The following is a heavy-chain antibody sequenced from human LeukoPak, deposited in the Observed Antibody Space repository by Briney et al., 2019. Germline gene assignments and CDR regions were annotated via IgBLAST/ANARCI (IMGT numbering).Heavy chain of an antibody. CDR1: GFTVSSNY. D-gene: IGHD3-22*01. J-gene: IGHJ2*01. CDR3: ARDPPYDSSGYPYWYFDL. CDR2: IYSGGST. V-gene: IGHV3-66*01. Sequence: GGSLRLSCAASGFTVSSNYMSWVRQAPGKGLEWVSVIYSGGSTYYADSVKGRFTISRDNSKNTLYLQMNSLRAEDTAVYYCARDPPYDSSGYPYWYFDLWGRGTLVTVSS.